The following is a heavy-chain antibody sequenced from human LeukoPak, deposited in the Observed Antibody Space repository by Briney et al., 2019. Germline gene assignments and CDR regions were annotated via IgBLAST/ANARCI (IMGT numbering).Heavy chain of an antibody. CDR3: AELGITMIGGV. V-gene: IGHV3-23*01. J-gene: IGHJ6*04. CDR1: GFTFSDYG. Sequence: GGSLRLSCPASGFTFSDYGMSWVPQAPGKGLEWVSFTSASGGSTYYAESVKGRFTISRDNAKNSLYLQMNSLRAEDTAVYYCAELGITMIGGVWGKGTTVTISS. CDR2: TSASGGST. D-gene: IGHD3-10*02.